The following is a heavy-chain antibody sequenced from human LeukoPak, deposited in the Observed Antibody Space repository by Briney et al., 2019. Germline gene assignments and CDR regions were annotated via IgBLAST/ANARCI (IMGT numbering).Heavy chain of an antibody. Sequence: GGSLRLSCAASGFTFSSYWMYWVRQAPGKGLVWGSRINSDGSSTSHADSVKGRFTISRDNAKNTLYLQMNSLRAEDTAVYYCAREGGYSHAFDYWGQGTLVTVSS. CDR1: GFTFSSYW. CDR3: AREGGYSHAFDY. CDR2: INSDGSST. J-gene: IGHJ4*02. V-gene: IGHV3-74*01. D-gene: IGHD3-22*01.